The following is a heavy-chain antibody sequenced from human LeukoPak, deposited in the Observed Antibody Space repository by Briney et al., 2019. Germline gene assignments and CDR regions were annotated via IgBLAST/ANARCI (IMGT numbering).Heavy chain of an antibody. D-gene: IGHD3-10*01. J-gene: IGHJ3*01. CDR3: ARSLWFGELLSLAFDL. Sequence: ASVKVSCKASGYTFTSYYMHWVRQAPGQGLEWMGIINPSGGSTSYAQKFQGRVTMTRDMSTSTVYMELSSLRSEDTAVYYCARSLWFGELLSLAFDLWGQGTMVTVSS. CDR1: GYTFTSYY. CDR2: INPSGGST. V-gene: IGHV1-46*01.